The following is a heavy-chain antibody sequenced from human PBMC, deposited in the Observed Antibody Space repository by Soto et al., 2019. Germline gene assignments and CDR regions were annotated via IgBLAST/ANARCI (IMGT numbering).Heavy chain of an antibody. D-gene: IGHD3-22*01. V-gene: IGHV3-49*04. CDR1: GFTFGYYA. J-gene: IGHJ3*02. Sequence: GGSLRLSWTASGFTFGYYAMSWVRQAPGKGLGWVGFIRSKAYGGTTEYAASVKGRFTISRDDSKSIAYLQMNSLKTEDTAVYYCTRVGITMIVVASEDAFDIWGQGTMVTVSS. CDR2: IRSKAYGGTT. CDR3: TRVGITMIVVASEDAFDI.